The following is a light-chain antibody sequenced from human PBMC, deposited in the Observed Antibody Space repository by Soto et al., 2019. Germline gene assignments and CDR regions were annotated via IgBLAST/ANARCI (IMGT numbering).Light chain of an antibody. Sequence: QSVVTQPPSASGTPGQRVTISCSGRSSNIGSNAVNWYQQFPGMAPKVLIYNSNERPSGVPDRFSGSKSGTSASLAISGLQSEDEADYYCATWDDGLNGWVFGGGTKLTVL. CDR1: SSNIGSNA. V-gene: IGLV1-44*01. CDR3: ATWDDGLNGWV. J-gene: IGLJ3*02. CDR2: NSN.